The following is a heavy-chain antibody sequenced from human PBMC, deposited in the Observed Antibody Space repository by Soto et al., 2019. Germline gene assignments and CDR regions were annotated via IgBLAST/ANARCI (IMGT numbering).Heavy chain of an antibody. V-gene: IGHV3-20*04. Sequence: GGSLRLSCAASGFTFDDYGMSWVRQAPGKGLEWVSGINWNGGSTGYADSVKGRFTISRDNAKNSLYLQMNSLRAEDTALYYCAREGVLRYFDWLEPYYFDYWGQGTLVTVSS. D-gene: IGHD3-9*01. CDR2: INWNGGST. CDR3: AREGVLRYFDWLEPYYFDY. J-gene: IGHJ4*02. CDR1: GFTFDDYG.